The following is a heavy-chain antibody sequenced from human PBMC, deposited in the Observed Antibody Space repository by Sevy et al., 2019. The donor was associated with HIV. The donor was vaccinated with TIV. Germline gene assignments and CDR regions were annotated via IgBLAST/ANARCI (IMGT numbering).Heavy chain of an antibody. CDR1: GGSISSGGYY. J-gene: IGHJ3*02. CDR3: ARDGYCGGDCYSNGAFDI. D-gene: IGHD2-21*02. V-gene: IGHV4-31*03. CDR2: IYYSGST. Sequence: SETLSLTCTVSGGSISSGGYYWSWIRQHPGKGLEWIGYIYYSGSTYYNPSLKSRVTISVDTSKNQFSLKMSSLTAADTAVYYCARDGYCGGDCYSNGAFDIWGQGTMVTVSS.